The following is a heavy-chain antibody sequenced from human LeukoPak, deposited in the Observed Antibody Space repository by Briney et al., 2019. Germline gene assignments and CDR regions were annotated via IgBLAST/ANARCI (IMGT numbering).Heavy chain of an antibody. D-gene: IGHD5-18*01. CDR3: VKDIGAASVTDLDY. CDR2: ITWNSDSI. V-gene: IGHV3-9*01. J-gene: IGHJ4*02. CDR1: GFIFEDYA. Sequence: GGSLRLSCAASGFIFEDYAMHWVRQAPGKGLEWVSGITWNSDSIVYADSVKGRFTISRDNAKNSLYLQMNSLRAEDTALYYCVKDIGAASVTDLDYWGQGALVTVSS.